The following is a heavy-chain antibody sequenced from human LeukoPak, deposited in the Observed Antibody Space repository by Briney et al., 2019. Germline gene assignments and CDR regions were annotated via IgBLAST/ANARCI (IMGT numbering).Heavy chain of an antibody. V-gene: IGHV3-74*01. CDR2: INSDGSST. CDR1: GFTFSSYW. J-gene: IGHJ4*02. CDR3: ARAPNYYDSSGYYPYFDY. D-gene: IGHD3-22*01. Sequence: PGGSLRLSCAASGFTFSSYWMHWVRQAPGKGLVWVSRINSDGSSTSYADSVKGRFTISRDNAKNSLYLQMNSLRAEDTAVYYCARAPNYYDSSGYYPYFDYWGQGTLVTVSS.